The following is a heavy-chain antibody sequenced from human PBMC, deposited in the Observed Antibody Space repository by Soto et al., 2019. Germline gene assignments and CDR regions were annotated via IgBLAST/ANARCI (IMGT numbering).Heavy chain of an antibody. CDR2: IHYAGST. V-gene: IGHV4-59*01. CDR1: GGSISPYY. D-gene: IGHD6-19*01. J-gene: IGHJ5*02. CDR3: ARSLSSSTWFDP. Sequence: SETLSLTCTVSGGSISPYYWSCIRQPPGKGLQYIGYIHYAGSTSYNPSLERRVIMSVDTSKNHFSLKLSPVTAADTAVYYCARSLSSSTWFDPWGHGTLVTVSS.